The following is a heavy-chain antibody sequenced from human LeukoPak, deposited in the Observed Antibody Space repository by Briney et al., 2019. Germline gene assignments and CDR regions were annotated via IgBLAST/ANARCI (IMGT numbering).Heavy chain of an antibody. V-gene: IGHV4-61*02. D-gene: IGHD2-2*02. J-gene: IGHJ6*03. Sequence: PSETLSLTCTVSGGSISSGSYYWSWIRQPAGKGLEWIGRIYTSGSTNYNPSLKSRVTISVDTSKNQFSLKLSSVTAADTAVYYCARHGAYCSSTSCYTDYYYYMDVWGKGTTVTVS. CDR2: IYTSGST. CDR3: ARHGAYCSSTSCYTDYYYYMDV. CDR1: GGSISSGSYY.